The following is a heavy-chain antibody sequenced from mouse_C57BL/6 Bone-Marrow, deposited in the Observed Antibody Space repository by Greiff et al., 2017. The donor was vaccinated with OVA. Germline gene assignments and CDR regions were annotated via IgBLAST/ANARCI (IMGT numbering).Heavy chain of an antibody. CDR3: ARDHYYGSSFDY. CDR1: GFTFSSYA. V-gene: IGHV5-4*01. J-gene: IGHJ2*01. Sequence: EVQLVESGGGLVKPGGSLKLSCAASGFTFSSYAMSWVRQTPEKRLEWVATISDGGSYTYYPDNVKGRFTISRDNAKNNLYLQMSHLKSEDTAMYYCARDHYYGSSFDYWGQGTTLTVSS. D-gene: IGHD1-1*01. CDR2: ISDGGSYT.